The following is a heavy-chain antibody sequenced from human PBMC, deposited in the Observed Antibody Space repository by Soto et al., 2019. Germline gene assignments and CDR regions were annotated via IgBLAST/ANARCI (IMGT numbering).Heavy chain of an antibody. CDR2: IKSKTDGGTT. Sequence: EVQLVESGGGLVKPGGSLRLSCAASGFTFSNAWMSWVRQAPGKGLEWVGRIKSKTDGGTTDYAAPVKGRFTISRDDSKNTLYLQMNSLKTEDTAVYYCTTERLRYELPDYWGQGTLVTVSS. J-gene: IGHJ4*02. CDR3: TTERLRYELPDY. CDR1: GFTFSNAW. V-gene: IGHV3-15*01. D-gene: IGHD5-12*01.